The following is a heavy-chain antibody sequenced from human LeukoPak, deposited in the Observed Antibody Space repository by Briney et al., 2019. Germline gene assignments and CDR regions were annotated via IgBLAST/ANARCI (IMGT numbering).Heavy chain of an antibody. CDR2: INPNSGGT. CDR1: GYTFTGYY. J-gene: IGHJ3*02. V-gene: IGHV1-2*02. D-gene: IGHD3-22*01. CDR3: ARGGDSSGYTFDI. Sequence: GASVTVSFKASGYTFTGYYMHWVRQAPGQGVEWMGWINPNSGGTNYAQKFQGRVTMTRDTSISTAYMELSRLGSDDTAVYYCARGGDSSGYTFDIWGQGTMVTVSS.